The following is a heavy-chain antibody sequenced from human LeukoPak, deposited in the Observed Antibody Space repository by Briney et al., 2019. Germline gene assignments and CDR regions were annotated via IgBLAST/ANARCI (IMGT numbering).Heavy chain of an antibody. CDR3: ARAGIAVAVPFDY. D-gene: IGHD6-19*01. V-gene: IGHV1-69*05. CDR2: IIPIFGTA. CDR1: GGTFSSYA. J-gene: IGHJ4*02. Sequence: ASVKVSCKASGGTFSSYAISWVRQAPGQGLEWMGRIIPIFGTANYAQKFQGRVTITTDESTRTAYMELSSLRSEDTAVYYCARAGIAVAVPFDYWGQGTLVTVSS.